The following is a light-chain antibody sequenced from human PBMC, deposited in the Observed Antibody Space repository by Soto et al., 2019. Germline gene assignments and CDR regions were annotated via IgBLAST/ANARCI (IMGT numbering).Light chain of an antibody. Sequence: ELVLTQSPATLSVSPGERATLSCRASQGVGSTLAWYQQEPGQAPRLLIYDASTRSTGIPARFSGDGSGTEFTLTISSLQSDYFADSYCQHYKSCPLTFGRGTRVEI. CDR3: QHYKSCPLT. CDR1: QGVGST. V-gene: IGKV3-15*01. J-gene: IGKJ4*01. CDR2: DAS.